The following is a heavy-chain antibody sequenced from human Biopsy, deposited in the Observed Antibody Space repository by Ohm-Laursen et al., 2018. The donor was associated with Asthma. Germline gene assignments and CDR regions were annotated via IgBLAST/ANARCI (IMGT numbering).Heavy chain of an antibody. CDR2: IKHDVTEK. V-gene: IGHV3-7*01. Sequence: LRLSCSASGFTFRDYWMSWARQVPGQGLEWVANIKHDVTEKNHVDSLKGRFTISRDNAKNSLYLQMNSLRAEDTAVYYCARTFQFWSPYRADHYQLWGQGTLVTVPS. J-gene: IGHJ1*01. D-gene: IGHD3-3*01. CDR1: GFTFRDYW. CDR3: ARTFQFWSPYRADHYQL.